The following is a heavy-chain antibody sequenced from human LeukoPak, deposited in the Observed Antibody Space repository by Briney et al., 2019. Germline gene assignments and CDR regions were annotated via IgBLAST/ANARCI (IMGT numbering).Heavy chain of an antibody. J-gene: IGHJ6*04. D-gene: IGHD6-13*01. Sequence: GGSLRLSCAASGLTFSSYWMHWVRQAPGKGLVWVSRINSVGSSTSYADSVKGRFTISRDNAKNTLYLQMNSLRAEDTAVYYCARGRGSSCLDVWGKGTTVTVSS. CDR2: INSVGSST. V-gene: IGHV3-74*01. CDR3: ARGRGSSCLDV. CDR1: GLTFSSYW.